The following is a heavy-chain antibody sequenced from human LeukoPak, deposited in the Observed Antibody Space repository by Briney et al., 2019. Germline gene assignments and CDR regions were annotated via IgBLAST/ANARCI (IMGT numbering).Heavy chain of an antibody. V-gene: IGHV1-58*02. D-gene: IGHD4-17*01. CDR3: AADDPDYGDQGN. Sequence: ASVKVSCKASGFTFTSSAMQWVRQARGQRLEWIGWIVVGSGNANYAQKFQERVTITRDMSTSTAYVELSSLRSEDTAVYYCAADDPDYGDQGNWGQGTLVTVSS. CDR2: IVVGSGNA. J-gene: IGHJ4*02. CDR1: GFTFTSSA.